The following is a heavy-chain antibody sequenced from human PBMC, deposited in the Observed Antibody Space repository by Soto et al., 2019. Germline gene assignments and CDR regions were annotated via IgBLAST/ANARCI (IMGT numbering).Heavy chain of an antibody. CDR3: ARKVAGSV. CDR1: GFTVSSFP. Sequence: EMHLLESGGGLVHPGGSLRLSYAASGFTVSSFPMTWVRQAPGKGLEWVSSIDSSGDGSSYADSVKGRFTISRDSSKNMLFLQMSSLRAEDTAVYYCARKVAGSVWGQGTLVTVSS. V-gene: IGHV3-23*01. D-gene: IGHD6-19*01. J-gene: IGHJ4*02. CDR2: IDSSGDGS.